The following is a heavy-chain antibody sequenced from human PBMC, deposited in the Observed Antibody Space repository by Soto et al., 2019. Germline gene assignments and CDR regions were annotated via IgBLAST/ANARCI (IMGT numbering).Heavy chain of an antibody. CDR2: LNAGNGNT. D-gene: IGHD2-2*01. Sequence: GASVRVSCKASGYTFTTYAMHWVRQAPGQGLEWMGWLNAGNGNTKFSQKYQGRVTITRDTSASTAYMELGSLTSEDTAVYYCARDATYCSSTTCKYYGLDGWGQGTTDTVSS. J-gene: IGHJ6*02. CDR1: GYTFTTYA. V-gene: IGHV1-3*01. CDR3: ARDATYCSSTTCKYYGLDG.